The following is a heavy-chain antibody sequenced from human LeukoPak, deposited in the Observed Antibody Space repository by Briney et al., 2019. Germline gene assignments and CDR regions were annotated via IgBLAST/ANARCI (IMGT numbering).Heavy chain of an antibody. D-gene: IGHD2-15*01. V-gene: IGHV3-23*01. CDR2: INGSGGRI. Sequence: PGGSLRLSCAASGFTFRTYGMSWVRQAPGKGLEWVSAINGSGGRIYYADSVKGRFTISRDNSKSTLYLQMNSLRAEDTAVYYCAKWGCSGVNCYPFAYWDQGTLVTVSS. J-gene: IGHJ4*02. CDR1: GFTFRTYG. CDR3: AKWGCSGVNCYPFAY.